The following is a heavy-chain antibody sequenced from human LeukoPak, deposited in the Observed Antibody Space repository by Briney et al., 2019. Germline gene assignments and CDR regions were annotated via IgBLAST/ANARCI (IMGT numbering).Heavy chain of an antibody. D-gene: IGHD4-23*01. V-gene: IGHV3-7*01. CDR3: VRDRGYSTFDY. J-gene: IGHJ4*02. Sequence: GGSLRLSCAGSGFPFSNYWMAWVRQAPGKGLEWVANMKEDGGEINYVDSVKGRFTISRDNAKNSLDLQMDSLRVDDTAVYYCVRDRGYSTFDYWGQGTLVIVSS. CDR1: GFPFSNYW. CDR2: MKEDGGEI.